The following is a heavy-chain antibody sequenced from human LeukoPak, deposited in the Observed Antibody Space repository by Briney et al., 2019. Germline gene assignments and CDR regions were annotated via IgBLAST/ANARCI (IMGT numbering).Heavy chain of an antibody. Sequence: GGSLRLSCAASGFTFSSYWMSWVRQAPGKGLEWVANIKQDESEKYYVDSVKGRFTISRDNAKNSLYLQMNSLRAEDTAVYYCARDGYGSGSYYPFDYWGQGTLVTVSS. V-gene: IGHV3-7*01. J-gene: IGHJ4*02. CDR3: ARDGYGSGSYYPFDY. CDR2: IKQDESEK. D-gene: IGHD3-10*01. CDR1: GFTFSSYW.